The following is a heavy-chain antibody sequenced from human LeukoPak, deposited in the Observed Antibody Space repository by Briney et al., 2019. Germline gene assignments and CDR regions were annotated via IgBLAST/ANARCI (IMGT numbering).Heavy chain of an antibody. CDR2: ITGSGGST. J-gene: IGHJ4*02. V-gene: IGHV3-23*01. CDR1: GFTFSKAW. D-gene: IGHD4-11*01. CDR3: AKGDYSNYVRSYFDY. Sequence: GGSLRLSCAASGFTFSKAWMSWVRQAPGKGLEWVSAITGSGGSTYYADSVEGRFTISRDNSKNTLYLQMNSLRAEDTAIYYCAKGDYSNYVRSYFDYWGQGTLVTVSS.